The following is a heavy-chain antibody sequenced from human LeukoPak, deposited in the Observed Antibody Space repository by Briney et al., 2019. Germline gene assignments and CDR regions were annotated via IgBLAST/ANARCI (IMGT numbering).Heavy chain of an antibody. CDR3: AKGSIDWYYFDY. D-gene: IGHD3-9*01. CDR2: ISSSNSYI. CDR1: GFTFSSYS. Sequence: GGSLRLSCAASGFTFSSYSMNWVRQAPGKGLEWVSSISSSNSYIYYADSVKGRFTISRDNSKNTVYLQMNSLRAEDTAVYYCAKGSIDWYYFDYWGQGTLVTVSS. V-gene: IGHV3-21*01. J-gene: IGHJ4*02.